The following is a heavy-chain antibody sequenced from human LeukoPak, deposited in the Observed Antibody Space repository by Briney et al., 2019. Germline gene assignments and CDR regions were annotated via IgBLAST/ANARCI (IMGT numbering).Heavy chain of an antibody. J-gene: IGHJ6*03. Sequence: PSETLSLTCAVYGGSFSGYYWSWIRQPPGKGLEWIGEINHSGSTNYNPSLKSRVTISVDTSKNQFSLKLSSVTAADTAVYYCARAPSLYGSGSYYYMDVWGKGTTVTISS. CDR3: ARAPSLYGSGSYYYMDV. V-gene: IGHV4-34*01. CDR2: INHSGST. CDR1: GGSFSGYY. D-gene: IGHD3-10*01.